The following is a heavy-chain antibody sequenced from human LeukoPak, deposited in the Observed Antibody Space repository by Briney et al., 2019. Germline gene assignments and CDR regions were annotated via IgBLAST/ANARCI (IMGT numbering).Heavy chain of an antibody. D-gene: IGHD6-6*01. CDR3: ASEASLYYSSSSRVYYYYYYGMDV. CDR1: VYTFTSYA. Sequence: GASVKVSCKASVYTFTSYAMHWVRQAPGQRLEWMGWINAGNGNTKYSQKFQGRVTITRDTSASTAYMELSSLRSEDTAVYYCASEASLYYSSSSRVYYYYYYGMDVWGQGTTVTVSS. J-gene: IGHJ6*02. V-gene: IGHV1-3*01. CDR2: INAGNGNT.